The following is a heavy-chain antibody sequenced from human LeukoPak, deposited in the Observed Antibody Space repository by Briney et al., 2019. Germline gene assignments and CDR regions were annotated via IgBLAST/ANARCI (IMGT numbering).Heavy chain of an antibody. J-gene: IGHJ6*02. CDR2: IYYSGST. V-gene: IGHV4-31*03. CDR1: GGSISSGGYY. Sequence: SQTLSLTCTVSGGSISSGGYYWSWIRQHPGKGLEWIGYIYYSGSTYYNPSLKSRVTISVDTSKNQFSLKLSSVTAADTAVYYCAREEGGLDRNYGTMDVWGQGTTVTVSS. CDR3: AREEGGLDRNYGTMDV. D-gene: IGHD4-11*01.